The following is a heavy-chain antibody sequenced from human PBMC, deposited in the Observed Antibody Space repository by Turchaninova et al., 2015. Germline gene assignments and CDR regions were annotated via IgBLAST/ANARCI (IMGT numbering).Heavy chain of an antibody. CDR1: GGHFRGYA. CDR3: ARVSSHCSGGSCYSLAYNWFDP. CDR2: IIPSFGTA. Sequence: QVQLVQSGAEVKKPGSSLKVSCRAAGGHFRGYAISWVRQAPGQGLEWMGGIIPSFGTANYAQKFQGRVTITADESTSTAYMELSGLRSEDTAVYYCARVSSHCSGGSCYSLAYNWFDPWGQGTLVTVSS. V-gene: IGHV1-69*01. J-gene: IGHJ5*02. D-gene: IGHD2-15*01.